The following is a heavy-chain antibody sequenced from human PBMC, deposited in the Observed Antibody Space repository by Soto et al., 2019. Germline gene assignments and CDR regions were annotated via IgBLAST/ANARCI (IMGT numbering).Heavy chain of an antibody. Sequence: GGSLRLSCAASGFTFSSYAMHWVRRAPGKGLEWVAVISYDGSNKYYADSVKGRFTISRDNSKNTLYLQMNSLRAEDTAVYYCARVPVYDSSGYYLAYYGMDVWRQGTTVTVSS. CDR2: ISYDGSNK. D-gene: IGHD3-22*01. V-gene: IGHV3-30-3*01. CDR1: GFTFSSYA. CDR3: ARVPVYDSSGYYLAYYGMDV. J-gene: IGHJ6*02.